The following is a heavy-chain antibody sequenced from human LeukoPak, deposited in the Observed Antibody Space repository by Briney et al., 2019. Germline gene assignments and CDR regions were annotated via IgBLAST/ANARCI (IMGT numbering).Heavy chain of an antibody. V-gene: IGHV3-74*01. Sequence: GGSLRLSCSASGFTFSSDWMHWVRQAPGKGLVWVSRITSDGRSTTYADSVKGRFTISRDNAKNTLHLQMNSLRAEDTAVYYCARQYGMNVWGQGTTVTVSS. J-gene: IGHJ6*02. CDR2: ITSDGRST. CDR3: ARQYGMNV. CDR1: GFTFSSDW.